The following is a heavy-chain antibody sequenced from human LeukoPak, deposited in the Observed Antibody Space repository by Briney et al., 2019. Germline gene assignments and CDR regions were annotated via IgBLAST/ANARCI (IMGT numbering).Heavy chain of an antibody. V-gene: IGHV1-46*01. J-gene: IGHJ5*02. Sequence: ASVKVSCKASGYTFTSYYMHWVRQAPGQGLEWMGVINPSGGSTSYAQKFQGRVTMTRDTSTSTVYMDLSSLRSEDTAVYYCARAPTYCSSTSCYLAPWGQGTRVIVSS. CDR2: INPSGGST. D-gene: IGHD2-2*01. CDR3: ARAPTYCSSTSCYLAP. CDR1: GYTFTSYY.